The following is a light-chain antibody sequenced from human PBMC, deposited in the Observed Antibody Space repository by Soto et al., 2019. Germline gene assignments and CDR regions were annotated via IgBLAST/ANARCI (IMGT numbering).Light chain of an antibody. J-gene: IGLJ3*02. CDR2: DVS. CDR1: SSDVGGYNY. Sequence: QSALTQPASVSGSPGQSITISCTGTSSDVGGYNYVSWYQQHPGKAPKLMIYDVSNQPSGVSNRFSGSKSGNTASLTISGLQAEDEADYYCSSYTSSSTPNWVFGGGTKVTVL. CDR3: SSYTSSSTPNWV. V-gene: IGLV2-14*01.